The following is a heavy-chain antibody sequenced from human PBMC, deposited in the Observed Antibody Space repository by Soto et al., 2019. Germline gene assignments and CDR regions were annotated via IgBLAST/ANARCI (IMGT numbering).Heavy chain of an antibody. CDR3: ARTTDYGDDF. V-gene: IGHV1-69*11. CDR1: GGTFSNYA. J-gene: IGHJ4*02. D-gene: IGHD4-17*01. Sequence: QVQLVQSGAEVKKPGSSVKVSCKASGGTFSNYAISWVRQAPGHGLEWMGGIVPVLHKTNYAQKFQDRVTLTADEATSTAYMELSSPRSEGTAFYYCARTTDYGDDFWGQGTLVTVSS. CDR2: IVPVLHKT.